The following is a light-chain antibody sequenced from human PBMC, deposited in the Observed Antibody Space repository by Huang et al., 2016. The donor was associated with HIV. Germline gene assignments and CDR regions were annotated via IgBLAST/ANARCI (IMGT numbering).Light chain of an antibody. Sequence: SASVGDSVPVTCRASQSIGTWLAWYQQKLEKAPNLLIYEASTLESGVPSRFSGGGSGTEFTLTINSLQPDDFATYYCQHYNSFPWTFGQGTKVEV. V-gene: IGKV1-5*03. J-gene: IGKJ1*01. CDR2: EAS. CDR1: QSIGTW. CDR3: QHYNSFPWT.